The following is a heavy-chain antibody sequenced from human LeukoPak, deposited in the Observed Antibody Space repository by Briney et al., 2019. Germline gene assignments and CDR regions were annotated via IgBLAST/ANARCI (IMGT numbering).Heavy chain of an antibody. V-gene: IGHV3-21*01. CDR3: ARDPIVVVSAAPYYFDY. CDR1: GFTFSSYS. D-gene: IGHD2-2*01. J-gene: IGHJ4*02. Sequence: GGSLRLSCAASGFTFSSYSMSWVRQAPGKGLEWVSSISSSSSYINYADSVKGRFTISRDNSKNTLYLQMNSLRAEDTAVYYCARDPIVVVSAAPYYFDYWGQGTLVTVSS. CDR2: ISSSSSYI.